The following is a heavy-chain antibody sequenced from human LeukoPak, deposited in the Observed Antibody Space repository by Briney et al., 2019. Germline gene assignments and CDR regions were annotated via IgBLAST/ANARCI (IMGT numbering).Heavy chain of an antibody. D-gene: IGHD1-26*01. Sequence: GGSLRLSCAAPGFTFSSYEMNWVRQAPGKGLEWVSYISSSGSTIYYADSVKGRFTISRDNAKNSLYLQMNSLGAEDTAVYYCARTPLGAMGYYGMDVWGQGTTVTVSS. CDR2: ISSSGSTI. V-gene: IGHV3-48*03. CDR1: GFTFSSYE. J-gene: IGHJ6*02. CDR3: ARTPLGAMGYYGMDV.